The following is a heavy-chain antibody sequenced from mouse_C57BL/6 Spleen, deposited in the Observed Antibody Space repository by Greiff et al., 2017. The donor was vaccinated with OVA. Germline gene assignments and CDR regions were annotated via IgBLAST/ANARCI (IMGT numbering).Heavy chain of an antibody. CDR1: GYTFTSYW. D-gene: IGHD3-2*02. CDR3: ARWDSSGYCYYFDY. J-gene: IGHJ2*01. CDR2: IDPSDSYT. V-gene: IGHV1-50*01. Sequence: QVQLQQPGAELVKPGASVKLSCKASGYTFTSYWMQWVKQRPGQGLEWIGEIDPSDSYTNYNQKFKGKATMTVDTSSSTAYMQLSSLTSEASAVYYCARWDSSGYCYYFDYWGQGTTLTVSS.